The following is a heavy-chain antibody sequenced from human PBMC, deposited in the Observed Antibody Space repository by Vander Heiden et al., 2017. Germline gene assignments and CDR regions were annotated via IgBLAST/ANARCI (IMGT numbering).Heavy chain of an antibody. CDR1: GASIPNSYFY. V-gene: IGHV4-30-4*01. CDR2: IYSSGNT. Sequence: QVQLQQSGPGLVKPSQTLSLTCTVSGASIPNSYFYRTWLRQPPEKGLEWIGYIYSSGNTYYNPSLKSRITISVDTSKNQFSLNLSSVTAADTAVYYCARGLPNDSGWQYFFDHWGQGTLVTVSS. J-gene: IGHJ4*02. D-gene: IGHD6-19*01. CDR3: ARGLPNDSGWQYFFDH.